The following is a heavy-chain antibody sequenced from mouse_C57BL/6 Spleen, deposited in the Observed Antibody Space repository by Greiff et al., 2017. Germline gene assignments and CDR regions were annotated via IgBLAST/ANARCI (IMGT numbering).Heavy chain of an antibody. V-gene: IGHV5-6*02. CDR1: GFTFSSYG. D-gene: IGHD1-1*01. Sequence: EVKLVESVGDLVKPGGSLKLSCAASGFTFSSYGMSWVRQTPDQRLEWVATISSGGSYTYYPDSVKGRFPISRDNAKNTLYLQMSSLKSEDTAMYCCSRRRGTVVAGDWGQGTSVTVSS. J-gene: IGHJ4*01. CDR2: ISSGGSYT. CDR3: SRRRGTVVAGD.